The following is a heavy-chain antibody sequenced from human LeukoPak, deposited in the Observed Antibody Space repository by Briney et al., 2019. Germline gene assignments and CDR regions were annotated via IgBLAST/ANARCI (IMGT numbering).Heavy chain of an antibody. CDR3: ARALGTGSVDY. V-gene: IGHV4-34*01. CDR1: GGSFSGYY. D-gene: IGHD2-8*02. J-gene: IGHJ4*02. CDR2: INHSGST. Sequence: PSETLSLTCAVYGGSFSGYYWSWIRQPPGKGLEWIGEINHSGSTNYNPSLKSRVTISVDTSKNQFSLKLSSVTAADTAVYYCARALGTGSVDYWGQGTLVTVSS.